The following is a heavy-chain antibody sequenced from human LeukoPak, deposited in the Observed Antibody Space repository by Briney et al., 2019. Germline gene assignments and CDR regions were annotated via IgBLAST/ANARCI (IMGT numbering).Heavy chain of an antibody. CDR3: SRVRALKPPLIHFDY. V-gene: IGHV4-39*01. CDR1: GGSISSSSYY. J-gene: IGHJ4*02. D-gene: IGHD3-10*01. Sequence: PSETLSLTCTVSGGSISSSSYYWGWIRQPPGRGLEWIGSIYYSGSTYYNPSLKSRVTISVDTSKNQFSLKLSSVTAADTGVYYLSRVRALKPPLIHFDYWLERTLVTVSS. CDR2: IYYSGST.